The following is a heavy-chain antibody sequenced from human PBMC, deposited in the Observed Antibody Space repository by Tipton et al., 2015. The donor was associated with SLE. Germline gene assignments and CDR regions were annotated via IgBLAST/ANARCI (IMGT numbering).Heavy chain of an antibody. D-gene: IGHD3-16*01. J-gene: IGHJ6*02. CDR3: ARRGGEPRHYYYYGMDV. CDR2: IYPGDSDT. V-gene: IGHV5-51*01. Sequence: QLVQSGAEVKKPGESLKISCKGSGYSFTNYWIGWVRQMPGKGLEWMGIIYPGDSDTRYSPSFQGQVTISADKSISTASLQWSSLKASDTAMYYCARRGGEPRHYYYYGMDVWGQGTTVTVSS. CDR1: GYSFTNYW.